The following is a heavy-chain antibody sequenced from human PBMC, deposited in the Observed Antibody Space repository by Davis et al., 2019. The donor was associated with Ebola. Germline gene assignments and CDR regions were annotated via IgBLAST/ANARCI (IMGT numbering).Heavy chain of an antibody. CDR1: GGSFSDYY. D-gene: IGHD6-6*01. V-gene: IGHV4-34*01. CDR3: ATLPRYSSSYPVY. Sequence: PSETLSLTCAFYGGSFSDYYWNWIRQPPGKGREWIGELRQDGDTNFNLALRSRVTLSVDTSKNQVSLTLKSLTAADTAIYFCATLPRYSSSYPVYWGQGSLVTVSS. J-gene: IGHJ4*02. CDR2: LRQDGDT.